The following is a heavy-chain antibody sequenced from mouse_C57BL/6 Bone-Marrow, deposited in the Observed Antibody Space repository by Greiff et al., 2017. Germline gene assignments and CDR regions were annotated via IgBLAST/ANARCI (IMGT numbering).Heavy chain of an antibody. J-gene: IGHJ1*03. CDR1: GYTFTSYW. CDR3: ASYYGSSYPHWYFDV. Sequence: VQLQQPGAELVRPGSSGYTFTSYWMHWVKQRPIQGLEWIGNIDPSDSETHYNQKFKDKATLTVDKSSSTAYMQLSSLTSEDSAVYYCASYYGSSYPHWYFDVWGTGTTVTVSS. V-gene: IGHV1-52*01. CDR2: IDPSDSET. D-gene: IGHD1-1*01.